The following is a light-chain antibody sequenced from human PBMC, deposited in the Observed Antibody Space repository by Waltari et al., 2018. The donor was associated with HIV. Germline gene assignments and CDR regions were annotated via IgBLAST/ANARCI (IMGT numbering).Light chain of an antibody. CDR2: SND. Sequence: QSVLTQQPSASGTPGQRVTISCSASTSNLGRTPVHCYQQFPGMAPILLIYSNDQRPSGVPDRVSGSKSGTSASLAISGLQSEDEADYYCATWDDSLNGPWVFGGGTKLTVL. CDR1: TSNLGRTP. CDR3: ATWDDSLNGPWV. J-gene: IGLJ3*02. V-gene: IGLV1-44*01.